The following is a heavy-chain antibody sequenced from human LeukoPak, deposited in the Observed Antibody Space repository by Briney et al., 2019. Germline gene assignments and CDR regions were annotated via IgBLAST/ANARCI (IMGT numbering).Heavy chain of an antibody. J-gene: IGHJ4*02. CDR2: ISSSGSTI. V-gene: IGHV3-11*01. CDR1: GFTFSDYY. D-gene: IGHD6-13*01. CDR3: ARDRDYSSSCPDY. Sequence: PGGSLRLSCAASGFTFSDYYMSWIRQAPGKGLEWVSYISSSGSTIYYADSVKGRFTISRDNAKNSLYLQMNSPRAEDTAVYYCARDRDYSSSCPDYWGQGTLVTVSS.